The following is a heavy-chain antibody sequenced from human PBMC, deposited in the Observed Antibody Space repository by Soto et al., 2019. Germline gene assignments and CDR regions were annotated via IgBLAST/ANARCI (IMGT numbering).Heavy chain of an antibody. Sequence: SVKVSCKASGVTFSSYAISWVRQAPGQGLEWMGGIIPIFGTANYAQKFQGRVTITADESTSTAYMELSSLGSEDTAVYYCARVRDGYNPYFDYWGQGTLVTVSS. D-gene: IGHD5-12*01. V-gene: IGHV1-69*13. CDR1: GVTFSSYA. CDR3: ARVRDGYNPYFDY. CDR2: IIPIFGTA. J-gene: IGHJ4*02.